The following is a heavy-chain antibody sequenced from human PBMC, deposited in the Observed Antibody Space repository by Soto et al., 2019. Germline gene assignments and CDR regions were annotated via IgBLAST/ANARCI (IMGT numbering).Heavy chain of an antibody. V-gene: IGHV1-3*01. D-gene: IGHD1-26*01. CDR2: INAGNGNT. J-gene: IGHJ4*02. CDR1: GYTFTSYA. CDR3: ARGARPLIDY. Sequence: QVQLVQSGAEVKKPGASVKVSCKASGYTFTSYAMHWVRQAPGQRLEWMGWINAGNGNTKYSQKFQGRVTIIRDTSASTAYMELSSLRSEDTAVYYCARGARPLIDYWGQGTLVTVSS.